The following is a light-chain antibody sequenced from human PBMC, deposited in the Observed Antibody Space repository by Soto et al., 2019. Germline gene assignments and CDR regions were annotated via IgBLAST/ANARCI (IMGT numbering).Light chain of an antibody. CDR2: EVS. CDR1: SSDVGGYNY. V-gene: IGLV2-8*01. J-gene: IGLJ1*01. CDR3: NSYAGSNTLYV. Sequence: QRALTQPPSGSGAPVQAGPLSCTGTSSDVGGYNYVSWYQQHPGKAPKLMIYEVSKRPSGVPDRFSGSKSGNTASLTVSGLQAEDEADYYCNSYAGSNTLYVFGTGTKVTVL.